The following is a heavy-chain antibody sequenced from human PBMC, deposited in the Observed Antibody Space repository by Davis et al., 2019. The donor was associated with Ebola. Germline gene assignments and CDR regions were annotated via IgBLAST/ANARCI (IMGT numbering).Heavy chain of an antibody. CDR2: TWYDGSGE. CDR1: GFTLSSYG. J-gene: IGHJ4*02. D-gene: IGHD5-24*01. CDR3: AKSRDGYNYGYS. Sequence: GESLKISCAASGFTLSSYGMHWVRQAPGKGLQWVALTWYDGSGEHYADSVRGRFTISRDNSRNTMYLQMESLRAEDTAMYYCAKSRDGYNYGYSWGQGTLVTVSS. V-gene: IGHV3-33*06.